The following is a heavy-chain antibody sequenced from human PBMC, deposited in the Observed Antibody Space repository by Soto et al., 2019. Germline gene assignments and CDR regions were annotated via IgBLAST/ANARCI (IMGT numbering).Heavy chain of an antibody. CDR2: IYYSGST. CDR3: AREMATMKNSNYGMDV. V-gene: IGHV4-31*03. CDR1: GGSISSGGYY. Sequence: SETLSLTCTVSGGSISSGGYYWSWIRQHPGKGLEWIGYIYYSGSTYYNPSLKSRVTISVDTSKNQFSLKLSSVTAADTAVYYCAREMATMKNSNYGMDVRGQGTTGTVSS. J-gene: IGHJ6*02. D-gene: IGHD5-12*01.